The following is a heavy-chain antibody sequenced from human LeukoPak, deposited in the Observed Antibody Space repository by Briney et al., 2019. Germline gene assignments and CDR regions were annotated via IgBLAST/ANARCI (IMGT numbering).Heavy chain of an antibody. D-gene: IGHD2-15*01. V-gene: IGHV1-69*05. CDR3: ARAQDRGYCSGGSCYAPHFNYYYYYMDV. Sequence: APVKVSCKASGGTFSSYAISWVRQAPGQGLEWMGGIIPIFGTANYAQKFQGRVTITTDESTSTAYMELSSLRSEDTAVYYCARAQDRGYCSGGSCYAPHFNYYYYYMDVWGKGTPVTVSS. CDR2: IIPIFGTA. CDR1: GGTFSSYA. J-gene: IGHJ6*03.